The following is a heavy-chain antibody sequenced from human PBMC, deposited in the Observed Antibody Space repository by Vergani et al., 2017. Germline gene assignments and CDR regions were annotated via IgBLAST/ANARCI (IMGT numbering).Heavy chain of an antibody. V-gene: IGHV5-51*04. CDR1: EYSFGNYW. CDR2: IYPADSDT. J-gene: IGHJ4*02. Sequence: EVELVQSGPEMRKPGESLKISCKGSEYSFGNYWIGWVRQMPGKGLEWMGIIYPADSDTRYSPSFQGQVTISADEPISTAFLQWDSLKASDTALYYCARHTTYTDSWGQGTLVTVSS. CDR3: ARHTTYTDS. D-gene: IGHD1-1*01.